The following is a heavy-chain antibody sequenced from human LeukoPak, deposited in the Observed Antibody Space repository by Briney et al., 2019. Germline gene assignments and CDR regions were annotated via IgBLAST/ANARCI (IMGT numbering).Heavy chain of an antibody. J-gene: IGHJ4*02. CDR2: ISGSGGGT. V-gene: IGHV3-23*01. CDR3: AKQRETYYYDSSGYWTGGFFDY. CDR1: GFTFSSYA. Sequence: GGSLRLSCAASGFTFSSYAMSWVRQAPGKGLEWVSAISGSGGGTYYADSVKGRFTISRDNSKNTLYLQMNSLRAEDTAVYYCAKQRETYYYDSSGYWTGGFFDYWGQGTLVTVSS. D-gene: IGHD3-22*01.